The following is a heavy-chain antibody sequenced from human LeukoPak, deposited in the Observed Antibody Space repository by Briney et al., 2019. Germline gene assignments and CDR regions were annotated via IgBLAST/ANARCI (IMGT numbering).Heavy chain of an antibody. CDR1: GGSISSSSYY. CDR3: ARSIVPGTRKIDY. V-gene: IGHV4-39*01. J-gene: IGHJ4*02. Sequence: PSETLSLTCTVSGGSISSSSYYWGWIRQPPGKGLEWIGNIYYNGHTYYNPSLKSRFTISVDTSKNQFSLKLSSVTAADTAVYYCARSIVPGTRKIDYWGQGTLVTVSS. CDR2: IYYNGHT. D-gene: IGHD6-19*01.